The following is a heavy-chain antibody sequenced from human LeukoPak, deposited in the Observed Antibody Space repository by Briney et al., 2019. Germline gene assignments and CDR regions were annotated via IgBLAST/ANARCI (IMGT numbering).Heavy chain of an antibody. CDR3: ARGPNRMSDIVVVPAALYAFDI. Sequence: PSETLSLTCTVSGGSISSYYWSWIRQPPGKGLEWIGYIYYSGSTNYNPSLKSRVTISADTSKNQFSLKLSSLTAADTAVYYCARGPNRMSDIVVVPAALYAFDIWGQGTMVTVSS. V-gene: IGHV4-59*12. CDR1: GGSISSYY. J-gene: IGHJ3*02. D-gene: IGHD2-2*01. CDR2: IYYSGST.